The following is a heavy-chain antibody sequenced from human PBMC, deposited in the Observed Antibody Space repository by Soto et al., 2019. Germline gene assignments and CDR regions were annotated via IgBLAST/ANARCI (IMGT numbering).Heavy chain of an antibody. Sequence: PSETLSLTCTVSGGSISSYYWSWIRQPPGKGLEWIGYIYYSGSTNYNPSLKSRVTISVDTSKNQFSLKLSSVTAADTAVYYCAGRSWYYFDYWGQGTLVTVSS. CDR3: AGRSWYYFDY. J-gene: IGHJ4*02. V-gene: IGHV4-59*01. CDR1: GGSISSYY. CDR2: IYYSGST. D-gene: IGHD6-13*01.